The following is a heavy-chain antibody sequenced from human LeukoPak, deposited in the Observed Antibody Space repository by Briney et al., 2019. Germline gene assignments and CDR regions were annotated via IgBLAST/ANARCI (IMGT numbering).Heavy chain of an antibody. CDR3: ARGQYFHHIYPLHY. D-gene: IGHD4-11*01. CDR1: GYTFTGYY. CDR2: INPKSGGT. J-gene: IGHJ4*02. V-gene: IGHV1-2*02. Sequence: GASVKVSCKASGYTFTGYYMHWVRQAPGQGLEWMGWINPKSGGTNYAQKFQGRVTMTRDTSITTAYMELSRLRSDDTAVYYCARGQYFHHIYPLHYWGQGTLRIVSS.